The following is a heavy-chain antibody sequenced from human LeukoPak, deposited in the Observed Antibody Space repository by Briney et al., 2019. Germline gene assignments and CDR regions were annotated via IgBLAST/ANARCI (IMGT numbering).Heavy chain of an antibody. CDR1: GFTFSSYA. CDR3: AKDPPRGYSGYGDY. Sequence: QPGGSLRLSCAASGFTFSSYAMSWVRQAPGKGLEWVSAISGSGGSTYYADFVKGRFTISRDNSKNTLYLQMNSLRAEDTAVYYCAKDPPRGYSGYGDYWGQGTLVTVSS. J-gene: IGHJ4*02. V-gene: IGHV3-23*01. D-gene: IGHD5-12*01. CDR2: ISGSGGST.